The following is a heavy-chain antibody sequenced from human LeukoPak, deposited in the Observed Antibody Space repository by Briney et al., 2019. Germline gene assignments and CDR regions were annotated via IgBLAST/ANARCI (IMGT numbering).Heavy chain of an antibody. D-gene: IGHD6-19*01. CDR1: GFTVSSNY. CDR3: ARSAVTGPGWIDP. V-gene: IGHV3-53*01. Sequence: PGGSLRLSCAASGFTVSSNYMTWVRQAPGKGLEWVSGIYSGGSTYYADSVKGRFTISRDNSKNTLYLQVNGLRGDDTAVYYCARSAVTGPGWIDPWGQGTLVTVSS. CDR2: IYSGGST. J-gene: IGHJ5*02.